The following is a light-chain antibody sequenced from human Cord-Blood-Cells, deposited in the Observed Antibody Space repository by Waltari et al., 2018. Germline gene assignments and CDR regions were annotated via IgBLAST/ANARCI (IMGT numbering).Light chain of an antibody. CDR2: DVS. Sequence: QSALTQPASVSGSPGQSITISCTGTSSDVGCYNYVSWYQQHPGKAPKLMIYDVSKWPSGVSNRFSGSKSGNTASLTISGLQAEDEADYYCSSYTSSPFVFGTGTKVTVL. V-gene: IGLV2-14*01. CDR1: SSDVGCYNY. J-gene: IGLJ1*01. CDR3: SSYTSSPFV.